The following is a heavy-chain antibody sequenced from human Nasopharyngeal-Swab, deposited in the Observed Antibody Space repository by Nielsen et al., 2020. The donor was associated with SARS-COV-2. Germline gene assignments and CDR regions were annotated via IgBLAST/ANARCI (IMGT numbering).Heavy chain of an antibody. J-gene: IGHJ5*02. D-gene: IGHD2-2*01. V-gene: IGHV4-38-2*01. CDR3: ARIVVVPAASVRIRGWFDP. Sequence: SETLSLTCAVSGYSISSGYYWGWIRQPLGKGLEWIGGIYHSGSTYYNPSLKSRVTISVDTSKNQFSLKLSSVTAADTAVYYCARIVVVPAASVRIRGWFDPWGQGTLVTVSS. CDR2: IYHSGST. CDR1: GYSISSGYY.